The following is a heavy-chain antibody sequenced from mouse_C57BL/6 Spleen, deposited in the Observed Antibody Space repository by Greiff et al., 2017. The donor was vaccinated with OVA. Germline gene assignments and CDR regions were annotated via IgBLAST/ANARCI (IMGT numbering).Heavy chain of an antibody. V-gene: IGHV1-39*01. CDR1: GYSFTDYN. Sequence: VQLQQSGPELVKPGASVKISCKASGYSFTDYNMNWLKQSNGKSLEWIGVINPNYGTTSYNQKFKGKATLTVDQSSSTAYMQLNSLTSEDSAVYYCARKGRYSNYEEGYAMDYWGQGTSVTVSS. CDR3: ARKGRYSNYEEGYAMDY. J-gene: IGHJ4*01. CDR2: INPNYGTT. D-gene: IGHD2-5*01.